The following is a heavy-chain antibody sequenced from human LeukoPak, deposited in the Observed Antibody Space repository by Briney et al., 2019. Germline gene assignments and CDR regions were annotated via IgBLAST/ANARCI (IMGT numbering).Heavy chain of an antibody. D-gene: IGHD3-22*01. CDR2: IYWNGGST. Sequence: PGGSLRLSCAASGFTFDDYGMSWVRQAPGKGLEWVSGIYWNGGSTGCADSVKGRFTISRDNAKNSLYLQMNSLRAEDTALYYCARDRDSSGYSNDAFDIWGQGTMVTVSS. CDR1: GFTFDDYG. CDR3: ARDRDSSGYSNDAFDI. J-gene: IGHJ3*02. V-gene: IGHV3-20*04.